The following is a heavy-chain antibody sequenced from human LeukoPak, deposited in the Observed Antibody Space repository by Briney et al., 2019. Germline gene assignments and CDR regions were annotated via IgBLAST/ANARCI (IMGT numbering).Heavy chain of an antibody. CDR2: IYTSGST. J-gene: IGHJ3*02. CDR1: GGSISSYY. CDR3: ARTRGGWRLDAFDI. D-gene: IGHD6-19*01. V-gene: IGHV4-4*07. Sequence: PSETLSLTCTVSGGSISSYYWSWIRQPAGKGLEWIGRIYTSGSTNYNPSLKSRVTMSVDTSKNQFSLKLSPVTAADTAVYYCARTRGGWRLDAFDIWGQGTMVTVSS.